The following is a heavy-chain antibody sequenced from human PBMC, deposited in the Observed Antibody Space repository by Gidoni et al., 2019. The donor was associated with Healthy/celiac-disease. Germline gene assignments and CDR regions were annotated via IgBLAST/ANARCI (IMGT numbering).Heavy chain of an antibody. V-gene: IGHV1-46*01. CDR1: GYTFTSYY. Sequence: QVQLVQSGAEVKKPGASVQFSCKASGYTFTSYYMHWVRQAPGQGLEWMGIINPSGGSTSYEQKFQGRVTMTRETSTSTVYMELSSLRSEDTAVYYCARITVADQIFGDDYWGQGTLVNVSS. CDR2: INPSGGST. CDR3: ARITVADQIFGDDY. D-gene: IGHD6-19*01. J-gene: IGHJ4*02.